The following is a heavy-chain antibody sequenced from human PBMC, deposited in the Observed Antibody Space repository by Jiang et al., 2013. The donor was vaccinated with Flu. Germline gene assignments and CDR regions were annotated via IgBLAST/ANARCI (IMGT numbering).Heavy chain of an antibody. J-gene: IGHJ3*02. D-gene: IGHD3-16*02. CDR1: GYIFTGYY. V-gene: IGHV1-2*02. CDR2: INPNSGGT. Sequence: GAEVKKPGASVKVSCKASGYIFTGYYMHWVRQAPGQGLEWMGWINPNSGGTNYAQKFQGRVTITADESTGTAYMELSSLRPEDTAVYYCARSVTRADAFNIWG. CDR3: ARSVTRADAFNI.